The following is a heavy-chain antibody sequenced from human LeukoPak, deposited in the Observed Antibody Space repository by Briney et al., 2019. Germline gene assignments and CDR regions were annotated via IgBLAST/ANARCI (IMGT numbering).Heavy chain of an antibody. CDR1: GFTFSTYG. V-gene: IGHV3-30*18. D-gene: IGHD6-13*01. CDR3: AKDGGIAAAGTFDY. J-gene: IGHJ4*02. CDR2: IPPGGSPK. Sequence: SGGSLRLSCAASGFTFSTYGMHWVRQAPGQGLEWVAVIPPGGSPKYYADSVKGRFTISRDNSKNTLFLEMSRLRAEDTAVYYCAKDGGIAAAGTFDYWGQGTLVTVSS.